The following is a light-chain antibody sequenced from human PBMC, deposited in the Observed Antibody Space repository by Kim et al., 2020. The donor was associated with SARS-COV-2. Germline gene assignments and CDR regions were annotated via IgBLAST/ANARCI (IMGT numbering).Light chain of an antibody. J-gene: IGKJ1*01. CDR3: QQSYVTPWT. CDR2: AAS. CDR1: QSISSD. Sequence: DIQMTQSPSSLSISVGDRVTIACRASQSISSDLNWYQQKPGKAPNLLIYAASRLHSGVQSRFSGSGSGTDFTLTISSLQPEDFATYYCQQSYVTPWTFGQGTKVDIK. V-gene: IGKV1-39*01.